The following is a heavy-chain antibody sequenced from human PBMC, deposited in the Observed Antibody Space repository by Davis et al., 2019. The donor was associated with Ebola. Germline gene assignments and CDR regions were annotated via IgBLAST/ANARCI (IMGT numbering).Heavy chain of an antibody. CDR1: GYTFTSYG. CDR2: ISAYNGNT. CDR3: ARDRCSGGSCYPGWFDP. D-gene: IGHD2-15*01. V-gene: IGHV1-18*01. J-gene: IGHJ5*02. Sequence: ASVTVSCKASGYTFTSYGISWVRQAPGPGLEWMGWISAYNGNTNYAQKLQGRVTMTTDTSTSTAYMELRSLRADDTAVYYCARDRCSGGSCYPGWFDPCGQGTLVTVSS.